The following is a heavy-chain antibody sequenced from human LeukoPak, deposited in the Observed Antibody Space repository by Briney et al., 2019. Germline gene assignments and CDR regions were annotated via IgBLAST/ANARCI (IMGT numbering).Heavy chain of an antibody. J-gene: IGHJ4*02. CDR3: AGGTYYGTGGRPGFLYY. V-gene: IGHV3-53*01. CDR1: GFSVNNNY. Sequence: GGSLRLSCAASGFSVNNNYIDWVRQAPGKGLEWVSSMDNFGLKYYRDSVTGRFTIYRDSASDMVYLQMSSLRVDDTAVYYCAGGTYYGTGGRPGFLYYWGLGTLVTVSS. D-gene: IGHD3-10*01. CDR2: MDNFGLK.